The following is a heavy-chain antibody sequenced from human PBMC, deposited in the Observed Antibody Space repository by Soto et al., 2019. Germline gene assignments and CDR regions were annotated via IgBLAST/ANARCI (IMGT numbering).Heavy chain of an antibody. J-gene: IGHJ6*02. D-gene: IGHD3-10*01. CDR2: INHSGRT. CDR1: GGSFSGYY. V-gene: IGHV4-34*01. Sequence: PSETLSLACAVYGGSFSGYYWSWIRQPPGKGLEWIGEINHSGRTNYNPSLKSRVTISVDTSKNQFSLKLSSVTAADTAVYYCARGRITMVRGEYYYGMDVWGQGPTVTVSS. CDR3: ARGRITMVRGEYYYGMDV.